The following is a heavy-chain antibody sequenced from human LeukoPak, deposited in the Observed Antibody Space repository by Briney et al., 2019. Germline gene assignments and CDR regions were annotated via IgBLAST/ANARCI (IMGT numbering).Heavy chain of an antibody. V-gene: IGHV3-64*01. D-gene: IGHD3-9*01. CDR1: GFTFNIYA. CDR3: AREGAGDFDWLSLDY. CDR2: ISSNGGST. J-gene: IGHJ4*02. Sequence: PGGSLRLSCAACGFTFNIYAMHWVRQAPGKGLEYVSAISSNGGSTYYANSVKGGFTISRGNSKNTLYLQMGSLRAEDMAVYYCAREGAGDFDWLSLDYWGQGTLVTVSS.